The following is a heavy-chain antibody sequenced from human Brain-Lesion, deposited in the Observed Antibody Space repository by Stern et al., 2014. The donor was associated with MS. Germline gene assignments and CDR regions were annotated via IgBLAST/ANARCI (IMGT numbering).Heavy chain of an antibody. D-gene: IGHD5-18*01. CDR3: ARDKEDTNMAFRYFDN. CDR1: GGSVGSGSYD. V-gene: IGHV4-61*02. Sequence: VQLVESGPGLVKPSQTLSLTCTVSGGSVGSGSYDWSWIRQPAGKGLEWIGRIYTTGSTYYNTSLKSRVSISIATPKNQFSLKLPSVTAADTAVYYCARDKEDTNMAFRYFDNWGQGTLVTVSS. CDR2: IYTTGST. J-gene: IGHJ4*02.